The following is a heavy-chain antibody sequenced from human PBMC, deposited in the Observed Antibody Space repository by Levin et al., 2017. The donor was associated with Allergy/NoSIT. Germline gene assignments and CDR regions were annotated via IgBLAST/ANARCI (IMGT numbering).Heavy chain of an antibody. Sequence: GGSLRLSCAASGFTFSSYGMHWVRQAPGKGLEWVAVISYDGSNKYYADSVKGRFTISRDNSKNTLYLQMNSLRAEDTAVYYCAKDRVVQRELYYFDYWGQGTLVTVSS. CDR2: ISYDGSNK. J-gene: IGHJ4*02. CDR3: AKDRVVQRELYYFDY. CDR1: GFTFSSYG. D-gene: IGHD2-15*01. V-gene: IGHV3-30*18.